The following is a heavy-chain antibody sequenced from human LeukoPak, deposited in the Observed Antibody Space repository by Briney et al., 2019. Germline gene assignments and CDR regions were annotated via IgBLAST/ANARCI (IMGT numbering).Heavy chain of an antibody. Sequence: GGSLRLSCAASGFTFSSYSMNWVRQAPGKGLEWVSSISSSSSYIYYADSVKGRFTISRDNAKNSLYLQMNSLRAEDTAVYYCARNREGYYGSGSYSMDVWGKGTTVTISS. CDR1: GFTFSSYS. CDR3: ARNREGYYGSGSYSMDV. J-gene: IGHJ6*03. V-gene: IGHV3-21*01. CDR2: ISSSSSYI. D-gene: IGHD3-10*01.